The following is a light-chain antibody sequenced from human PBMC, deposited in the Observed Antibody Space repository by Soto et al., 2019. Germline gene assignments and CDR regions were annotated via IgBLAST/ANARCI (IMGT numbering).Light chain of an antibody. CDR1: ESIRNN. J-gene: IGKJ1*01. Sequence: DIQMTQSPSSLSASVGDRVTITCRASESIRNNLIWYQQKPGKAPKLLIYAASTLQSGVPSRFSGGRSETEFALTIGSLQPEDFTTYYCQQTYRTPRGAFVQGPKVEFK. V-gene: IGKV1-39*01. CDR3: QQTYRTPRGA. CDR2: AAS.